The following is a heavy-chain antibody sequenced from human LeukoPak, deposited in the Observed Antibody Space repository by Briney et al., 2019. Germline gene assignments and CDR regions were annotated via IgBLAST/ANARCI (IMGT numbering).Heavy chain of an antibody. J-gene: IGHJ3*02. V-gene: IGHV5-51*01. D-gene: IGHD3-22*01. CDR2: IYASDSDT. Sequence: PGESLKISCKASGYRLSNYWIGWVRQVSGKGLEWIGTIYASDSDTRYSPSFQGQVTISADKSINTAYLQWSSLKASDTAMYYCARKRSSAYYDSSGYAIDAFDMWGQGTMVTVSS. CDR1: GYRLSNYW. CDR3: ARKRSSAYYDSSGYAIDAFDM.